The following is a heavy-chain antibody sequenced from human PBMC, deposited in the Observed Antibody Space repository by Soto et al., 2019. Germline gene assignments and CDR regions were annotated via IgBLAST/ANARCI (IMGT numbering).Heavy chain of an antibody. Sequence: GESLKISCAASGFTFSSYSMNWVRQAPGKGLEWVSSISSSSSYIYYADSVKGRFTISRDNAKNSLYLQMNSLRAEDTAVYYCARDDYGDYADQETPSYYYYGMDVWGQGTTVTVSS. CDR1: GFTFSSYS. D-gene: IGHD4-17*01. J-gene: IGHJ6*02. CDR3: ARDDYGDYADQETPSYYYYGMDV. CDR2: ISSSSSYI. V-gene: IGHV3-21*01.